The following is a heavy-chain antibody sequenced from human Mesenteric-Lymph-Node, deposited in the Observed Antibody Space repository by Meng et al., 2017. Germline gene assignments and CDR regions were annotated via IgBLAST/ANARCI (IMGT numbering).Heavy chain of an antibody. Sequence: QGHLPEPGPGRARPSATLSLTRTVPGGSVSSSGYYWSWIRQPPWKGLEWIGYIYHSGSTNSNPSLKSRVSISIDTSKNQFSLNLNSVTAADTAVYYCARRYSSTYYYFDFWGQGILVTVSS. CDR1: GGSVSSSGYY. V-gene: IGHV4-61*08. J-gene: IGHJ4*02. CDR3: ARRYSSTYYYFDF. CDR2: IYHSGST. D-gene: IGHD6-13*01.